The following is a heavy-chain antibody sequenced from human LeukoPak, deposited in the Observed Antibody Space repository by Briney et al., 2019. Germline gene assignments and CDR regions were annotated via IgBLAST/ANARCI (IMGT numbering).Heavy chain of an antibody. V-gene: IGHV4-4*07. CDR1: GGSFGGYY. J-gene: IGHJ4*02. D-gene: IGHD6-19*01. Sequence: SGTLSLTCTVSGGSFGGYYWSWIRQPAGKGLEWIGRIYTSGSTNYNPSLKSRVTMSVDTSKNQFSLKLSSVTAADTAVYYCARVSSAGIWDYWGQGTLVTVSS. CDR2: IYTSGST. CDR3: ARVSSAGIWDY.